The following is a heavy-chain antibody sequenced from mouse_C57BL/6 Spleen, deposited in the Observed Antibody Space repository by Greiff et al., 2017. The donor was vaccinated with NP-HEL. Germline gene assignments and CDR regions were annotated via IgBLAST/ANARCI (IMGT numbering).Heavy chain of an antibody. CDR3: ARGRVYGNYVDY. V-gene: IGHV1-52*01. CDR2: IDPSDSET. D-gene: IGHD2-1*01. J-gene: IGHJ2*01. Sequence: QVQLQQSGAELVRPGSSVKLSCKASGYTFTSYWMHWVKQRPIQGLEWIGNIDPSDSETHYNQKFKDKATLTVDKSSSTAYMQLSSLTSEDSAVYYCARGRVYGNYVDYWGQGTTLTVSS. CDR1: GYTFTSYW.